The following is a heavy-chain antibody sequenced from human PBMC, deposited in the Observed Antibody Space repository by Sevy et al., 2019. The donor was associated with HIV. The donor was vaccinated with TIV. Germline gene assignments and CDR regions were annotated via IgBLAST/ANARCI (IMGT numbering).Heavy chain of an antibody. Sequence: VGSLRLSCGASGFTFSSDDMHWVLQAAGKDLEWVSGIGSGGDAYYPGSVKGRFTISRENAKNSLYLQMNSLRAGDTAVYYCARNGGYSDYGMDVWGQGTTVTVSS. CDR1: GFTFSSDD. CDR3: ARNGGYSDYGMDV. D-gene: IGHD5-12*01. CDR2: IGSGGDA. V-gene: IGHV3-13*01. J-gene: IGHJ6*02.